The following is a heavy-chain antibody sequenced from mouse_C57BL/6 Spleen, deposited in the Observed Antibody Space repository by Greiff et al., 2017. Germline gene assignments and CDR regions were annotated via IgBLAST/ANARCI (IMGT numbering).Heavy chain of an antibody. V-gene: IGHV1-20*01. D-gene: IGHD1-1*01. CDR2: INPYNGDT. Sequence: EVQLQQSGPELVKPGDSVKISCKASGYSFTGYFMNWVMQSHGKSLEWIGRINPYNGDTFYNQKFKGKATLTVDKSSSTAHMELRSLTSEDSAVYYCARRKATVVEEDAMDYWGQGTSVTVSS. J-gene: IGHJ4*01. CDR3: ARRKATVVEEDAMDY. CDR1: GYSFTGYF.